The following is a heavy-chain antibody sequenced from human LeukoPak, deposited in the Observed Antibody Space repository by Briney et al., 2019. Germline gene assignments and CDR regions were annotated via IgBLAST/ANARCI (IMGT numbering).Heavy chain of an antibody. CDR2: ISWNSGSI. J-gene: IGHJ3*02. V-gene: IGHV3-9*01. D-gene: IGHD6-13*01. CDR3: AKSTEGSSWYIAFDI. Sequence: GRSLRLSCAASGFTFDDYAMHWVRQAPGKGLEWVSGISWNSGSIGYADSVKGRFTISRDNAKNSLYLQMNSLSAEDTALYYCAKSTEGSSWYIAFDIWGQGTMVTVSS. CDR1: GFTFDDYA.